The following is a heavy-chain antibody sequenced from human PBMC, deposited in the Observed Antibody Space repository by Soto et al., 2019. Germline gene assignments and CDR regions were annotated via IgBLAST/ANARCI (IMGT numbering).Heavy chain of an antibody. D-gene: IGHD5-18*01. CDR3: ARHGPVDTAIERKLDY. J-gene: IGHJ4*02. CDR1: GGSISSSSYY. V-gene: IGHV4-39*01. CDR2: IYYSGST. Sequence: PSETLSLTCTVSGGSISSSSYYWGWIRQPPGKGLEWIGSIYYSGSTYYNPSLKSRVTISVDTSKNQFSLKLSSVTAADTAVYYCARHGPVDTAIERKLDYWGQGTLVPVSS.